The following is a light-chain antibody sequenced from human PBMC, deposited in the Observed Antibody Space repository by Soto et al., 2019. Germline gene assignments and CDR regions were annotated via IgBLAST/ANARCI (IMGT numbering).Light chain of an antibody. CDR3: QQYNSYSQT. V-gene: IGKV1-5*01. J-gene: IGKJ1*01. CDR2: DAS. Sequence: DIQMTQSPSTLSASVGDRVTITCRASQSISSWLAWYQQKPGKAPNLLIYDASSLESGVPSRFSGSGSGTEFTLTISSLQPDDFATDYCQQYNSYSQTFGQGTKVEIK. CDR1: QSISSW.